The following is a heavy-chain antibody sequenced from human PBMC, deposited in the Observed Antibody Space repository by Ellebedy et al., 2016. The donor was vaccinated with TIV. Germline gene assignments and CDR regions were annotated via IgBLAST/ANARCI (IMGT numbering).Heavy chain of an antibody. CDR2: ISYDGSNK. J-gene: IGHJ6*03. V-gene: IGHV3-30-3*01. D-gene: IGHD1-7*01. Sequence: GGSLRLSXAASGSTFSSYAMHWVRQAPGKGLEWVAVISYDGSNKYYADSVKGRFTISRDNSKNTLYLQMNSLRAEDAAVYYCAREGTITYYYYMDVWGKGTTVTVSS. CDR3: AREGTITYYYYMDV. CDR1: GSTFSSYA.